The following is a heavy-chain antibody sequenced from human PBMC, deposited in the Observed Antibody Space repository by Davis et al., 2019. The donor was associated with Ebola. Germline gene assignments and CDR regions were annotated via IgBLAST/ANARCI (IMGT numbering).Heavy chain of an antibody. CDR1: GFTFSSYS. CDR2: ISSSSSYI. CDR3: ARVTMVQGVYYYYYYGMDV. J-gene: IGHJ6*02. Sequence: GESLKISCAASGFTFSSYSMNWVRQAPGKGLEWVSSISSSSSYIYYADSVKGRFTISRDNAKNSLYLQMNSLRAEDTAVYYCARVTMVQGVYYYYYYGMDVWGQGTTVTVSS. D-gene: IGHD3-10*01. V-gene: IGHV3-21*01.